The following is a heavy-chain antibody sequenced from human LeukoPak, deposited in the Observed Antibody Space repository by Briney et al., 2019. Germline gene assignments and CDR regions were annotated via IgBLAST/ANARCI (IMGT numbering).Heavy chain of an antibody. CDR1: GNYW. J-gene: IGHJ4*02. D-gene: IGHD2-2*01. CDR3: VSFYETY. CDR2: INSDGSWT. V-gene: IGHV3-74*01. Sequence: GGSLRLSCAASGNYWMHWVRQAPGKGLVWVSHINSDGSWTGYADSVKGRFTIPKDNAKNTVYLQMNNLRAEDTAVYYCVSFYETYWGQGTLVTVSS.